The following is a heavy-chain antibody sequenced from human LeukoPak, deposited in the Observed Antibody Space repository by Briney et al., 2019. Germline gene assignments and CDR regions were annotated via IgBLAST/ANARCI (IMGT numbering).Heavy chain of an antibody. D-gene: IGHD3-10*01. CDR3: ARSYYYGSGHFDY. J-gene: IGHJ4*02. CDR1: GGTFSSYA. CDR2: IIPIFGTA. Sequence: GASVKVSCKASGGTFSSYAISWVRQAPGQGLEWMGRIIPIFGTANYAQKFQGRVTITTDESTSTAYMELSSLRSEDTAVYYCARSYYYGSGHFDYWGQGTLVTVSS. V-gene: IGHV1-69*05.